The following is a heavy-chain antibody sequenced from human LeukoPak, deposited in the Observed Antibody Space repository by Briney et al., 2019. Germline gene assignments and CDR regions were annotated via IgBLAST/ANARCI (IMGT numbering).Heavy chain of an antibody. J-gene: IGHJ4*02. CDR2: IIPILGIA. V-gene: IGHV1-69*04. Sequence: SVKVSCKASGGVFTTYAVSWVRQAPGQGLEWMGRIIPILGIANYAQKFQGRVTITADKSTSTAYMELSSLRSEDTAVYYCARVIRDYYDSSGYSHWGQGTLVTVSS. CDR1: GGVFTTYA. D-gene: IGHD3-22*01. CDR3: ARVIRDYYDSSGYSH.